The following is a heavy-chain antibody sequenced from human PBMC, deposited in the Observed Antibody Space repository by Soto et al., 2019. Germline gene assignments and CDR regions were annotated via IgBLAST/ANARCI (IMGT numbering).Heavy chain of an antibody. Sequence: PSETLSLTCTVSGGSISSSSYYWGWIRQPPGKGLEWIGSIYYSGSTYYNPSLKSRVTISVDTSKNQFSLKLSSLTAADTAVYYCARTYDILTGAIDSWGQGTLVTV. CDR3: ARTYDILTGAIDS. CDR1: GGSISSSSYY. CDR2: IYYSGST. J-gene: IGHJ4*02. V-gene: IGHV4-39*07. D-gene: IGHD3-9*01.